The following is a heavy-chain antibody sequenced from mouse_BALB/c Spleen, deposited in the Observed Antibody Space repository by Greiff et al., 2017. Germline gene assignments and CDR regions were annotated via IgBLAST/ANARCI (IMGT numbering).Heavy chain of an antibody. Sequence: EVQLQESGPGLVKPSQSLSLTCTVTGYSITSDYAWNWIRQFPGNKLEWMGYISYSGSTSYNPSLKSRISITRDTSKNQFFLQLNSVTTEDTATYYCARKDYGSSPFAYWGQGTLVTVSA. CDR3: ARKDYGSSPFAY. D-gene: IGHD1-1*01. J-gene: IGHJ3*01. CDR2: ISYSGST. V-gene: IGHV3-2*02. CDR1: GYSITSDYA.